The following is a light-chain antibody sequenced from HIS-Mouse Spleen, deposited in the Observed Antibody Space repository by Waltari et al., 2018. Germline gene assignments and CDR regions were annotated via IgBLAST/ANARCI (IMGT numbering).Light chain of an antibody. CDR1: SSDVGSYNL. CDR2: EGS. J-gene: IGLJ3*02. Sequence: QSALTQPASVSGSPGQSITISCTGPSSDVGSYNLVSWYQQHPGKAPKLRIYEGSKRPSGVSNRVSGSKSGNTASLTISGLQAEDEADYYGCSYAGSSTGVFGGGTKLTVL. V-gene: IGLV2-23*01. CDR3: CSYAGSSTGV.